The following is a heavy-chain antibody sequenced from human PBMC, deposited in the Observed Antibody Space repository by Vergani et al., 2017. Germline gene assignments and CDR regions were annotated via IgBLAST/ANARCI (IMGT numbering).Heavy chain of an antibody. CDR1: DYTFTNYG. CDR3: ARARAGRQWLAASGFDS. D-gene: IGHD6-19*01. V-gene: IGHV1-18*01. J-gene: IGHJ4*02. CDR2: ISAYNGDT. Sequence: QVQLVQSGAEVKKPGASVRVSCKASDYTFTNYGISWVRQAPGQGLEWMGWISAYNGDTNYAQKLHGRVTMTTDASTSTAYMELRSLRSDGTAVYYCARARAGRQWLAASGFDSWGQGTLVTVSS.